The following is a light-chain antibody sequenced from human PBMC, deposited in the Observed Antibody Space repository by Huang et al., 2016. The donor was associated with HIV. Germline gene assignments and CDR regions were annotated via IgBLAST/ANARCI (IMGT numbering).Light chain of an antibody. J-gene: IGKJ1*01. CDR1: QGVRDN. Sequence: EVLMTQSTATVSESPGGRVTISCWASQGVRDNVAWFPQKPGQAPRRLLHGSSTRATGVPASFSGRGSGTGFTLTITSRQSEEYAVYYCQQYYTWPRTFGQGTRVE. CDR2: GSS. V-gene: IGKV3-15*01. CDR3: QQYYTWPRT.